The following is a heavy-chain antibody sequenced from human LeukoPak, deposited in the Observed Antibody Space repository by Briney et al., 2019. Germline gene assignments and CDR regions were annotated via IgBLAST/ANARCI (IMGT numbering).Heavy chain of an antibody. CDR3: ARDLDYDSSGTTGFDY. Sequence: GGSLRLSCAASGFTFDDYGMRWVRQAPGKGLEWVSGINWNGGSTGYADSVKGRFTISRDNAKNSLYLQMNSLRAEDTALYYCARDLDYDSSGTTGFDYWGQGTLVTVSS. CDR2: INWNGGST. D-gene: IGHD3-22*01. V-gene: IGHV3-20*04. J-gene: IGHJ4*02. CDR1: GFTFDDYG.